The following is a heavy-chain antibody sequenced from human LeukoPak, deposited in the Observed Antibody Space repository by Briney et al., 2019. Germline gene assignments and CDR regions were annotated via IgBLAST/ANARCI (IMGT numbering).Heavy chain of an antibody. CDR3: ARGATSGWPFDS. V-gene: IGHV1-46*01. J-gene: IGHJ4*02. CDR1: GYTFTSYY. D-gene: IGHD6-19*01. Sequence: ASVKVSCKASGYTFTSYYMHWVRQAPGQGLEWMGIINPSGGSTSYAQKFQGRVTMTRDMSTSTVYMELSSLRSEDMAVYYCARGATSGWPFDSWGQGTLVTVSS. CDR2: INPSGGST.